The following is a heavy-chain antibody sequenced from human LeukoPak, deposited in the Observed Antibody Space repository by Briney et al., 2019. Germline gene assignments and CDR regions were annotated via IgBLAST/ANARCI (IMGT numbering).Heavy chain of an antibody. V-gene: IGHV3-53*01. CDR1: GFTFGDYA. CDR2: IYRSGST. Sequence: GGSLRLSCTVSGFTFGDYAMSWVRQAPRKGLEWVSVIYRSGSTYYADSVKGRFTISRDNSKNTLYLQMNRLRAEDTAVYYCARDSGHDAFDIWGQGTMVTVSS. J-gene: IGHJ3*02. CDR3: ARDSGHDAFDI.